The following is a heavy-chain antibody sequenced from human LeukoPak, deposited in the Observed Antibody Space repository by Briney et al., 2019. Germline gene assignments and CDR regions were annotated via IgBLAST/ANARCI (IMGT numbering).Heavy chain of an antibody. CDR3: VTSTGYSTSWGAFDI. CDR1: TYTGYY. J-gene: IGHJ3*02. V-gene: IGHV1-2*02. CDR2: ISPNGAAT. D-gene: IGHD2-2*01. Sequence: ASVKVSSKASTYTGYYMHWVRQAPGQGLEWMGWISPNGAATNYAQKFRGRVTMTRDTSSSTAYMAVNGLTSDDTAVYHCVTSTGYSTSWGAFDIWGQGTMVTVSS.